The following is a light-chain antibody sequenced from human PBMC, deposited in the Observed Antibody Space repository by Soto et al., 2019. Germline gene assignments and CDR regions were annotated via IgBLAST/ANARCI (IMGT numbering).Light chain of an antibody. Sequence: EVVLTQAPGTLSLSPGERATLSCRASQSVSSRLAWYQQKSGQAPRLLISGASSRATGIPDRFSGSGSGTDFTLIISRLEPEDFALYYCQHYGGPPITFGQGTLLEIK. CDR1: QSVSSR. CDR2: GAS. V-gene: IGKV3-20*01. J-gene: IGKJ5*01. CDR3: QHYGGPPIT.